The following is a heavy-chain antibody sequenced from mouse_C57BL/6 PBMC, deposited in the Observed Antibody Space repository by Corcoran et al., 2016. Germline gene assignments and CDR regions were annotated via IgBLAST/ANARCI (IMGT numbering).Heavy chain of an antibody. D-gene: IGHD1-1*01. CDR3: ARSHYGSSGYAMDY. J-gene: IGHJ4*01. CDR1: GYSITSGYY. Sequence: DVQLQESGPGLVKPSQSLSLTCSVTGYSITSGYYWNWIRRFPGNKLEWMGYISYDGSNNYNPSLKNRISITRDTSKNQFFLKLNSVTTEDTATYYCARSHYGSSGYAMDYWGQGTSVTASS. CDR2: ISYDGSN. V-gene: IGHV3-6*01.